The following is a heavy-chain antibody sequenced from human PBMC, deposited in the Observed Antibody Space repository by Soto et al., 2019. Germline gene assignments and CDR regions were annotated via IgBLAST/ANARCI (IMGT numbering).Heavy chain of an antibody. Sequence: QVQLVQSGTEVKKPGASVKVSCKASGYTFSSYGISWVRQVPGQGHEWMGWISVYTGITNYAQKVQGKVTMTTDTSTSTASMELRSLRSDDTAVYYCARDFRNSRDWNAEYYYSGMDVWGQGTTVTVSS. CDR3: ARDFRNSRDWNAEYYYSGMDV. D-gene: IGHD1-1*01. CDR2: ISVYTGIT. V-gene: IGHV1-18*04. J-gene: IGHJ6*02. CDR1: GYTFSSYG.